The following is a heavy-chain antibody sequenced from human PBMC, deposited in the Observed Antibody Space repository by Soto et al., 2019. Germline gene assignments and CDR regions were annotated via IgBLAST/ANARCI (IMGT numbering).Heavy chain of an antibody. Sequence: PGGSLRLSCAASGFTFSGYWMHWVRQAPGKGLVWVSRISTDGSTTTYADSAEGRFTISRDNAKNTLYPQMNSLRAEDTAVYYCARQGSHQFFQHWGQATLSTGSS. V-gene: IGHV3-74*01. CDR1: GFTFSGYW. CDR3: ARQGSHQFFQH. J-gene: IGHJ1*01. CDR2: ISTDGSTT.